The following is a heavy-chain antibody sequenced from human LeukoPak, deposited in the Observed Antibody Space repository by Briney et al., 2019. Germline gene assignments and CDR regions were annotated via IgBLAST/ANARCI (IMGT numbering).Heavy chain of an antibody. CDR3: ARDVEQWLVRVYYFDY. V-gene: IGHV3-48*02. CDR1: GFTLSSYS. J-gene: IGHJ4*02. D-gene: IGHD6-19*01. Sequence: GGSLRLSCATSGFTLSSYSMNWVRQAPGKGLEWISYISSGSTTIYYADSVKGRFTISRDNAKNSPYLQMNSLRDEDTAVYYCARDVEQWLVRVYYFDYWGQGTLVTVSP. CDR2: ISSGSTTI.